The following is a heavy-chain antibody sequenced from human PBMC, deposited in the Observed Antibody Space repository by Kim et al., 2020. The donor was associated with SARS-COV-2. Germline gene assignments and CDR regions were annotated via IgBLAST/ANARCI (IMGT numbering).Heavy chain of an antibody. D-gene: IGHD6-6*01. Sequence: SETLSLTCTVSGGSISSYYWNWIRQPPGKGLEWIGYIYYSGSTKYNPSLKSRVTISVDTSKNQFSLKLSSVTAADTAVYYCARARPADYWGQGTLVTVSS. CDR1: GGSISSYY. V-gene: IGHV4-59*01. J-gene: IGHJ4*02. CDR2: IYYSGST. CDR3: ARARPADY.